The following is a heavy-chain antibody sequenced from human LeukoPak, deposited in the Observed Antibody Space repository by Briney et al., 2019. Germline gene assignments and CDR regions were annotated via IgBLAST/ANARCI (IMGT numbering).Heavy chain of an antibody. D-gene: IGHD4-17*01. CDR2: ISSSGSTI. V-gene: IGHV3-48*03. Sequence: GGSLRLSCAASGFTFSSYEMNWVRQAPGKGLEWVSYISSSGSTIYYADSVKGRFTISRDNSKNTLYLQMNSLRAEDTAVYYCAKDDYGDSDYWGQGTLVTVSS. CDR1: GFTFSSYE. J-gene: IGHJ4*02. CDR3: AKDDYGDSDY.